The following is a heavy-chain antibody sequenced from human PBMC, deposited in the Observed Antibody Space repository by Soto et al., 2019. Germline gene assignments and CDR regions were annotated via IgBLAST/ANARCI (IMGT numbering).Heavy chain of an antibody. CDR2: INGYNGNT. Sequence: QVQLVQSGAEVKKPGASVKVSCKASEYTFTRYGITWVRRARGQGLEWMGWINGYNGNTKYAQKLQGRVTMTTDTSTSTAYMELRSLTSDDTAVYYCAREGDYPYYYYGMDVSGQGTTVTVSS. J-gene: IGHJ6*02. CDR3: AREGDYPYYYYGMDV. CDR1: EYTFTRYG. V-gene: IGHV1-18*01. D-gene: IGHD4-17*01.